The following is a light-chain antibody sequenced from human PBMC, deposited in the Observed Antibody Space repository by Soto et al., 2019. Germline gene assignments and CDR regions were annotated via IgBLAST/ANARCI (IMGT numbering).Light chain of an antibody. CDR3: QQYNNWPPLT. CDR2: GAS. V-gene: IGKV3-15*01. Sequence: EIVMTQSPATLSVSPGERATLSCRASQSVSSNLAWYQQRPGQAPRLLIYGASTRATGIPARFSGSGFGTEFTLTINSLQSEDFTVYYCQQYNNWPPLTFGGRTKVEIK. CDR1: QSVSSN. J-gene: IGKJ4*01.